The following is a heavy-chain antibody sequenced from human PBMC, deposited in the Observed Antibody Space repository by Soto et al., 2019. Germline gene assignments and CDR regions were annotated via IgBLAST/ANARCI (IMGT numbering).Heavy chain of an antibody. CDR3: ARHMGHATYYAPS. D-gene: IGHD3-10*01. CDR1: GLTFSSYW. J-gene: IGHJ4*02. Sequence: EEQLVESGGGLVQPGGSLRLSCAASGLTFSSYWMHWVRQAPGKGLVWVSRIKSDGSSTSYAASVKGRFTISRDNAKDTVYLQMNSLGGEDTAEYYCARHMGHATYYAPSWGQGTLVTVSS. V-gene: IGHV3-74*01. CDR2: IKSDGSST.